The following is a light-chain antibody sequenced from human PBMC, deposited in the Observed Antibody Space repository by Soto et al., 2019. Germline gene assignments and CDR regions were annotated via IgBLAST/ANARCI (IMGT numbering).Light chain of an antibody. J-gene: IGLJ1*01. V-gene: IGLV2-14*01. Sequence: QSALTQPASVSGSPGQSITISCTGTSTDVNGRNYVSWYQQHPGKAPKVIIYVVTNRPSGISHRFSGSKSGNTASLTISGLQAEDEADYYCCSYTSGTSVFGTGTKVTVL. CDR2: VVT. CDR3: CSYTSGTSV. CDR1: STDVNGRNY.